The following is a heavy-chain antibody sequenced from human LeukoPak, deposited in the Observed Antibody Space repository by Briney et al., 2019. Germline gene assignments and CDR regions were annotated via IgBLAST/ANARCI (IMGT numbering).Heavy chain of an antibody. J-gene: IGHJ4*02. CDR1: GFTFSSYA. V-gene: IGHV3-23*01. CDR2: ISGSGGST. Sequence: GGSLRLSCAASGFTFSSYAMSWVRQAPGKGLEWVSAISGSGGSTYYADSVKGRFTISRDNSKNTLYLQMNSLRVEDTAVYYCANVYYFGSGTYESRYFDYWGQGTLVTVSS. CDR3: ANVYYFGSGTYESRYFDY. D-gene: IGHD3-10*01.